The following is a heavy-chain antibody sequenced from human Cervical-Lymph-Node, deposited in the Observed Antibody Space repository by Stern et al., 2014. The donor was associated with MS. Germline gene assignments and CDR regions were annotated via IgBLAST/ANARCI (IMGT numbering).Heavy chain of an antibody. CDR3: ARDDRGSSWYRFDF. Sequence: VQLVESGPGVAKPSQTLSLTFTVSGGSISTDGYYWTWIRQHPGKGLECIGYIYYSGSSYYNPSLKSRVTMSLDTSKNQFSLNLSSVTAADTAIYYCARDDRGSSWYRFDFWGQGTLVTVSS. D-gene: IGHD6-13*01. CDR2: IYYSGSS. J-gene: IGHJ4*02. CDR1: GGSISTDGYY. V-gene: IGHV4-31*03.